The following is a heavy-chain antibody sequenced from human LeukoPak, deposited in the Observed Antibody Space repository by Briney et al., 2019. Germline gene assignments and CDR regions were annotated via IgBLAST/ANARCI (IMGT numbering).Heavy chain of an antibody. CDR3: ARDGARYLTVFYYGMDV. CDR2: ILHDGSNK. D-gene: IGHD3-9*01. Sequence: LSLTCTVSGGSISSYYWSWIRQSPGKGLEWVAVILHDGSNKYYADSVKGRFTISRDNSNNTLYLQMYSLRPEDTAVYYCARDGARYLTVFYYGMDVWGQGTTVTVSS. V-gene: IGHV3-30-3*01. J-gene: IGHJ6*02. CDR1: GGSISSYY.